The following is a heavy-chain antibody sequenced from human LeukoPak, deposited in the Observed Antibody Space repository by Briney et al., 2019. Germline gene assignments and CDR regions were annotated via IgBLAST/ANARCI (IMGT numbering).Heavy chain of an antibody. CDR1: GFTFSSYS. Sequence: GGSLRLSCAASGFTFSSYSMNWVRQAPGKGLEWVSYISSSSSTIYYADSVKGRFTISRDNAKNSLYLQMNSLRAEDTAVYYCAKDPSYDILTGYLDWGQRTLVTVSS. CDR2: ISSSSSTI. D-gene: IGHD3-9*01. CDR3: AKDPSYDILTGYLD. V-gene: IGHV3-48*01. J-gene: IGHJ4*02.